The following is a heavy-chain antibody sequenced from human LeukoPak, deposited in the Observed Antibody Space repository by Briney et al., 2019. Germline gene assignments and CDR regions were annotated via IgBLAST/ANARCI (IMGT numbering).Heavy chain of an antibody. CDR3: ATDFYDST. J-gene: IGHJ5*02. D-gene: IGHD3-22*01. Sequence: PGGSLRLSCATSGFSFYNAWMSWVRQAPGKGLEWVGRIRSNSDGGTIDYAAPVKGRFTLSRDDSKDTLYLQMNSPQTKDTAVYYCATDFYDSTWGQGTLVTVSS. CDR1: GFSFYNAW. V-gene: IGHV3-15*07. CDR2: IRSNSDGGTI.